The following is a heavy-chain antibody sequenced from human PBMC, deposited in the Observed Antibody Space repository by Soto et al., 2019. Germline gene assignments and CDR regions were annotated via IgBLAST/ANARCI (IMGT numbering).Heavy chain of an antibody. Sequence: QVQLMQSGAEVKKPGSSVKVSCKASGGTFTSYGIGWVRQAPGQGLEWMGGILPIFGTPNYAQNFRGRVTITADESTSTAYMELSSLRSEDTAVYYCAVRSTYSHYYYAMDVWGQGTTVTVSS. D-gene: IGHD3-3*01. J-gene: IGHJ6*02. CDR1: GGTFTSYG. V-gene: IGHV1-69*01. CDR2: ILPIFGTP. CDR3: AVRSTYSHYYYAMDV.